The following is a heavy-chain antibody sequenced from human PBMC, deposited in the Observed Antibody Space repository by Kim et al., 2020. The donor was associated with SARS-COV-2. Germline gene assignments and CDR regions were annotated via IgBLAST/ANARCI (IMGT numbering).Heavy chain of an antibody. J-gene: IGHJ5*02. CDR3: ARDDGSSGSFDP. V-gene: IGHV1-69*01. D-gene: IGHD6-19*01. Sequence: YAQKFQGIVTITADESTSTAYMELSSLRSEDTAVYYCARDDGSSGSFDPWGQGTLVTVSS.